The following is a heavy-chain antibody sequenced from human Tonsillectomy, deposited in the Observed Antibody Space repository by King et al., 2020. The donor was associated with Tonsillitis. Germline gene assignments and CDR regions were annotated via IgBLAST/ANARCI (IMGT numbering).Heavy chain of an antibody. CDR3: ATATGRYLRSSAVVY. CDR2: ISDTSRHI. J-gene: IGHJ4*02. CDR1: GSTFSTYN. D-gene: IGHD2-8*02. Sequence: VQLVESGGGLVQPGGTLRLSCAASGSTFSTYNMNWVRQAPGKGLEWISYISDTSRHIYYADSVKGRFTISRDNAKDSLFLQMNSLRAEDTAVYYCATATGRYLRSSAVVYWGQGTLVTVSS. V-gene: IGHV3-48*01.